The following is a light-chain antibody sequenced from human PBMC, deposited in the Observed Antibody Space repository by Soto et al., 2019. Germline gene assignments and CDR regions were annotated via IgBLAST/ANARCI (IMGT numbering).Light chain of an antibody. CDR2: DIS. J-gene: IGLJ3*02. CDR3: LLSYSGAWV. Sequence: QAVVTQEPSLTVSPGGXXTXTCASSTXAVSSDHWPYWFQQKPGQAPRTLIYDISSKHSWTPARFSGSLLGGKAALSLSGAQPEDEADYYCLLSYSGAWVFGGGTKLTVL. V-gene: IGLV7-46*01. CDR1: TXAVSSDHW.